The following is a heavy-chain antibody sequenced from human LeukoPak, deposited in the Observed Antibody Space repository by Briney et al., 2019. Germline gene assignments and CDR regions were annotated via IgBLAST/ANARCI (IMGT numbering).Heavy chain of an antibody. CDR1: GYTFTSYD. D-gene: IGHD6-6*01. CDR3: AREPKLGNYYYYGMDV. CDR2: MNPNSGNT. J-gene: IGHJ6*02. V-gene: IGHV1-8*01. Sequence: ASVKVSCKASGYTFTSYDINWVRQATGQGLESMGWMNPNSGNTGYAQKFQGRVTMTRNTSISTAYMELSSLRSEDTAVYYCAREPKLGNYYYYGMDVWGQGTTVTVSS.